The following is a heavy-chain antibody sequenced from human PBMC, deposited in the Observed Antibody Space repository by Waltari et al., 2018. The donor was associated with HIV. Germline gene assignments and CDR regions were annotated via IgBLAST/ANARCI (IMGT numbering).Heavy chain of an antibody. CDR2: IYYSGIT. Sequence: QVLLQESGPGLEKPSETLSLTCTVPGGSITSYYWSWIRQTPGKGLEWIGYIYYSGITNYNPSLKSRATISVDTSKNQVSLKLSSVTAADTAVYYCASRGMHYYDSSGYYSWGQGTLVTVSS. V-gene: IGHV4-59*01. CDR3: ASRGMHYYDSSGYYS. CDR1: GGSITSYY. J-gene: IGHJ4*02. D-gene: IGHD3-22*01.